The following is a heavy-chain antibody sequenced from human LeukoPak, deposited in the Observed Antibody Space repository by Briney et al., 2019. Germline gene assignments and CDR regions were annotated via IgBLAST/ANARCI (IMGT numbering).Heavy chain of an antibody. CDR2: IELDGAQK. CDR1: GFTFISHS. V-gene: IGHV3-7*01. D-gene: IGHD5-24*01. J-gene: IGHJ4*02. Sequence: PGGSLRLSFASSGFTFISHSMGWVRQAPGKGLEGVDTIELDGAQKDFVDSVKGRFTLSRDNAKNSLFLEMNRLRVEDTAVYYCARWRGLQSEFDCWGQGTLVSVSS. CDR3: ARWRGLQSEFDC.